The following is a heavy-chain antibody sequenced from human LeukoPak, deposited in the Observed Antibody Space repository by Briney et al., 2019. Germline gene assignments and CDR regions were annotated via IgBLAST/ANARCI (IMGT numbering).Heavy chain of an antibody. J-gene: IGHJ3*02. Sequence: TSETLSLTCAVYGGSFSGYYWSWIRQPPGKGLEWIGEINHGGSTNYNPSLKSRVTISVDTSKNQFSLKLSSVTAADTAVYYCARGLVVDAFDIWGQGTMVTVSS. CDR3: ARGLVVDAFDI. CDR1: GGSFSGYY. CDR2: INHGGST. V-gene: IGHV4-34*01. D-gene: IGHD2-15*01.